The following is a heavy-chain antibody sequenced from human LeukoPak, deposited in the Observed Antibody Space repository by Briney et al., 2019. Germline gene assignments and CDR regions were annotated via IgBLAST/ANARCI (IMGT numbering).Heavy chain of an antibody. V-gene: IGHV3-30*02. CDR2: MRSDGPSK. CDR3: AKNRPIKGGFDP. J-gene: IGHJ5*02. CDR1: GFSLTTYG. D-gene: IGHD3-16*01. Sequence: QPGGSPRLACVASGFSLTTYGMLSVRQPPGKGLQWVAFMRSDGPSKYSGASVEGRFPISRDNSKSPLYLLMNSRSAEDTGSYYCAKNRPIKGGFDPWGQGTPVTVSS.